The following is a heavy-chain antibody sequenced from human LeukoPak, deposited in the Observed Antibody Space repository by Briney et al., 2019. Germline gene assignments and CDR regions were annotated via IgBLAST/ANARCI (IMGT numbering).Heavy chain of an antibody. CDR3: VKVVSYYSYYTMDV. J-gene: IGHJ6*02. D-gene: IGHD2-8*01. Sequence: GGSLRLSCGASGFTFDDYAMQWVRQAPGKGLEWVSLISGDGDSTYYADSVKGRFTISRDNSKNSLYLQMNSLRTEDTALYYCVKVVSYYSYYTMDVWGQGTTVTVSS. V-gene: IGHV3-43*02. CDR2: ISGDGDST. CDR1: GFTFDDYA.